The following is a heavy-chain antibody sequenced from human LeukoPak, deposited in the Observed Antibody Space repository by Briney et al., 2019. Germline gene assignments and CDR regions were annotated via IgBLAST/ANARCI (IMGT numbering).Heavy chain of an antibody. CDR3: ARAFLYSSSWYQF. CDR2: INAGNGNT. J-gene: IGHJ3*01. Sequence: ASVNVSCKASGYTFTSYTIHWVRQAPGQRLEWMGWINAGNGNTKYAQKFQGRVTMTTDTSTSTAYMELRSLRSDDTAVYYCARAFLYSSSWYQFWGQGTMVTVSS. V-gene: IGHV1-3*01. CDR1: GYTFTSYT. D-gene: IGHD6-13*01.